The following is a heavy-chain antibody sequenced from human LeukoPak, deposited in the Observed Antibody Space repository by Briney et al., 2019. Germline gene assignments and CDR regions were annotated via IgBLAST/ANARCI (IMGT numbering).Heavy chain of an antibody. Sequence: PSETLSLTCAVYGGSFSGYYWSWIRQPPGKGLEWIGEINHSGSTNYNPSLKSRVTISVDTSKNQFSLKLSSVTAADTAVYYCARDGHSSGRYYFDYWGQGTLVTVSS. CDR2: INHSGST. D-gene: IGHD6-19*01. J-gene: IGHJ4*02. CDR1: GGSFSGYY. CDR3: ARDGHSSGRYYFDY. V-gene: IGHV4-34*01.